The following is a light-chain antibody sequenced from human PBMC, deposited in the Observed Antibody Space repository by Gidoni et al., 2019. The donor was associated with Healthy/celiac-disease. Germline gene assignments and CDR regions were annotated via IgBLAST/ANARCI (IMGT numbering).Light chain of an antibody. CDR1: QSVSSY. CDR3: PQRSNWPPLT. V-gene: IGKV3-11*01. J-gene: IGKJ4*01. CDR2: DAS. Sequence: EIVLTQSPATLSLSPGERATLSCRASQSVSSYLAWYQQKPGQAPRLLIYDASNRATGIPARFSGSGSGTDFTLTIRSLEPEDFAVYCCPQRSNWPPLTFGGGTKVEIK.